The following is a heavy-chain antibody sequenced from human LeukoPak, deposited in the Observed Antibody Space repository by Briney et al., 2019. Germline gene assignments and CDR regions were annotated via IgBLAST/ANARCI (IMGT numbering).Heavy chain of an antibody. CDR1: GYTFTSYG. V-gene: IGHV1-18*04. CDR2: ISAYNGNT. D-gene: IGHD2-15*01. Sequence: ASVKVSCKASGYTFTSYGISRVRQAPGQGLEWMGWISAYNGNTNYAQKLQGRVTMTTDTSTSTAYMELRSLRSDDTAVYYCARDAPRRSGGSCYPSCDAFDIWGQGTMVTVSS. J-gene: IGHJ3*02. CDR3: ARDAPRRSGGSCYPSCDAFDI.